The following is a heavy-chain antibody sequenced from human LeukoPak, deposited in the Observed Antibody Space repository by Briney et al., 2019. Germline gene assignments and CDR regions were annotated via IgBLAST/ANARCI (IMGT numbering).Heavy chain of an antibody. CDR2: IYTSGST. J-gene: IGHJ4*02. V-gene: IGHV4-61*02. CDR1: GGSISSGSYY. CDR3: ARGVWGSYLDY. Sequence: SETLSLTCTVSGGSISSGSYYWSWIRQPAGKGLEWIGRIYTSGSTNYNPSLKSRVTISVDTSKNQFSLKLSSVTAADTAVYYCARGVWGSYLDYWGQGTLVTVSS. D-gene: IGHD3-16*01.